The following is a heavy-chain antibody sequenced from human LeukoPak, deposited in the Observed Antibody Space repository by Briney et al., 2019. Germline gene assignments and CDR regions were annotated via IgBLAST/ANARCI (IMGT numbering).Heavy chain of an antibody. D-gene: IGHD3-10*01. CDR3: AREDYYGSGSYYYGI. CDR2: IYYSGST. J-gene: IGHJ3*02. V-gene: IGHV4-39*07. Sequence: TSETLSLTCTVSGGSISSSSYYWGWIRQPPGKGLEWIGSIYYSGSTYYNPSLKSRVTISVDTSKNQFSLKLSSVTAADTAVYYCAREDYYGSGSYYYGIWGQGTMVTVSS. CDR1: GGSISSSSYY.